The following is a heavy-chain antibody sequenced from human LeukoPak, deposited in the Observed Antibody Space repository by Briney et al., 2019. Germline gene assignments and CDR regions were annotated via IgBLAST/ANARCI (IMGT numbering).Heavy chain of an antibody. Sequence: GGSLRLSCAASGFTFSRYDLSWVRQAPGKGLECVSTIGRGVGSTYYADSVKGRFTISRDNSKNTLYLQMNSLRAEDTAVYYCARDLAEVVTDLPWGKETLVTVSP. CDR3: ARDLAEVVTDLP. J-gene: IGHJ4*02. D-gene: IGHD3-22*01. V-gene: IGHV3-23*01. CDR1: GFTFSRYD. CDR2: IGRGVGST.